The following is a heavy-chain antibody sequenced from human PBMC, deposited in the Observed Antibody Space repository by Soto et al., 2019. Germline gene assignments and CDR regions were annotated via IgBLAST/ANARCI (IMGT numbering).Heavy chain of an antibody. CDR2: IYYSGST. V-gene: IGHV4-61*08. J-gene: IGHJ6*02. CDR1: GGSISSGDYY. CDR3: ARGGVYSLPDYYYYGMDV. Sequence: SETLSLTCTVSGGSISSGDYYWSWIRQPPGKGLEWIGYIYYSGSTNYNPSLKSRVTISVDTSKNQFSLKLSSVTAADTAVYYCARGGVYSLPDYYYYGMDVWGQGTTVTVSS. D-gene: IGHD5-18*01.